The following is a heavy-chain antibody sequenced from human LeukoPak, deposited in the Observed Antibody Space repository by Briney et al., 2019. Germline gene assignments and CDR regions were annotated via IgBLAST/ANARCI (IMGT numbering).Heavy chain of an antibody. CDR2: IYYSGST. CDR3: ARGARPYYDFWSGYPGNWFDP. CDR1: GGSISSYY. D-gene: IGHD3-3*01. J-gene: IGHJ5*02. V-gene: IGHV4-59*01. Sequence: PSETLSLTCTVSGGSISSYYWSWIRQPTGKGLEWIGYIYYSGSTNYNPSLKSRVTISVDTSKNQFSLKLSSVTAADTAVYYCARGARPYYDFWSGYPGNWFDPWGQGTLVTVSS.